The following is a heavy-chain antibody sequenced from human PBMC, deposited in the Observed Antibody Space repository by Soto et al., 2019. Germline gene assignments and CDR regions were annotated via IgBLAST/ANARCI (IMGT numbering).Heavy chain of an antibody. J-gene: IGHJ6*02. CDR2: IHYSGST. V-gene: IGHV4-59*11. Sequence: SETLSLTCTVSGGSISGHYWNWIRQPPGRGLEWIGYIHYSGSTGYNPSLKGRVTISVDTPKNQFSLRLSSVTAADTAVYYCVRALPDGYYGMYVWGQGATVTVS. CDR3: VRALPDGYYGMYV. CDR1: GGSISGHY.